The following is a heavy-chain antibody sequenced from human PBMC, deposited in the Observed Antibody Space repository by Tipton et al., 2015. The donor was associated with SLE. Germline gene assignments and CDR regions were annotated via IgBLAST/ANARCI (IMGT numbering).Heavy chain of an antibody. J-gene: IGHJ3*02. D-gene: IGHD3-16*01. V-gene: IGHV4-34*01. CDR3: ASVGPLRNAFDI. CDR2: INHSGST. CDR1: GGSISSYY. Sequence: LRLSCTVSGGSISSYYWSWIRQPQGKGLEWIGKINHSGSTNYNPSLKSRVPISVDTSKTQFSLKLSSVTAADTAVYYCASVGPLRNAFDISGPGPVVTVSS.